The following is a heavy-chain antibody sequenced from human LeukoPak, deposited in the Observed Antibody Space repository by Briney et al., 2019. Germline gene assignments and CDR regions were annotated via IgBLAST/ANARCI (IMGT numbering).Heavy chain of an antibody. D-gene: IGHD3-22*01. V-gene: IGHV1-2*02. CDR1: GYAFTSYD. Sequence: ASVKVSCKASGYAFTSYDINWVRQATGQGLEWMGWMNPNSGGTNYAQKFQVRVTMTRDTSITTAYMELSRLKSDDTAVYYCARGYYYDSSGYNDAFDIWGQGTMVTVSS. CDR3: ARGYYYDSSGYNDAFDI. CDR2: MNPNSGGT. J-gene: IGHJ3*02.